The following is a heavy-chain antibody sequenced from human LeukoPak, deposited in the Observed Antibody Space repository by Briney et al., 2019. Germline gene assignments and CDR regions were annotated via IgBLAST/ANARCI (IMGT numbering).Heavy chain of an antibody. Sequence: SETLSLTCTVSGGSISSGGYYWSWIRQHPGKGLEWIGYIYYSGSTNQNPSLRSRVTISVDTSKNQVSLKLSSVTAADTAVYYCARSDIWGSYRFLDYWGQGALVTVSS. CDR2: IYYSGST. CDR3: ARSDIWGSYRFLDY. D-gene: IGHD3-16*02. V-gene: IGHV4-61*08. J-gene: IGHJ4*02. CDR1: GGSISSGGYY.